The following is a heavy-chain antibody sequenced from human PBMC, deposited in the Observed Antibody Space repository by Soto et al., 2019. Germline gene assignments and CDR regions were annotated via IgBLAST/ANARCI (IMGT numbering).Heavy chain of an antibody. J-gene: IGHJ4*02. CDR1: GDTFTFYS. CDR2: INPILSMS. CDR3: ASSYSSGYRAFDY. D-gene: IGHD3-10*01. V-gene: IGHV1-69*02. Sequence: QVQLVQSGAEVKRPGSSVKVSCKASGDTFTFYSINWVRQAPGLVLEWMGRINPILSMSNYAERFQGSVTMTANKSTSTAYMALRTLRSEDTAIYYWASSYSSGYRAFDYWGQGALVTVSS.